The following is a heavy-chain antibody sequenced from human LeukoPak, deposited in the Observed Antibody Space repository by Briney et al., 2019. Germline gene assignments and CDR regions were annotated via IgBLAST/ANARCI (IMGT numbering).Heavy chain of an antibody. CDR3: ARRGGGYGLAGFDP. CDR1: GGSISSGGYY. V-gene: IGHV4-31*03. CDR2: IYYSGST. Sequence: PSETLSLTCTVSGGSISSGGYYWSWIRQHPGKGLEWIGYIYYSGSTYYNPSLKSRVTISVDTSKNQFSLKLSSVTAADTAVYYCARRGGGYGLAGFDPWGQGTLVTVSS. J-gene: IGHJ5*02. D-gene: IGHD3-22*01.